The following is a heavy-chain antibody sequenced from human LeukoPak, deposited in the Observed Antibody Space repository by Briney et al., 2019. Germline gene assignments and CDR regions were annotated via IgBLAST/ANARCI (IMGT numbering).Heavy chain of an antibody. Sequence: GESLRLSCAAFRFTFSDSWMTWVRQAPGKGLEWVANIKKDGSEKYYVDSVKGRFTIPRDNAKNSLYLQMNSLRADDTAVYYCAGGASGLDYWGQGTLVTVSS. V-gene: IGHV3-7*05. CDR1: RFTFSDSW. CDR3: AGGASGLDY. J-gene: IGHJ4*02. D-gene: IGHD1-26*01. CDR2: IKKDGSEK.